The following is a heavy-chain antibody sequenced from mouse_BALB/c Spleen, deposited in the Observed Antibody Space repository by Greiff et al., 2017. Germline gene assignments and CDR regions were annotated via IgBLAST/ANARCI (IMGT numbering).Heavy chain of an antibody. D-gene: IGHD1-2*01. Sequence: VNLVESGPGLVAPSQSLSITCTVSGFSLTDYGVSWIRQPPGKGLEWLGVIWGGGSTYYNSALKSRLSISKDNSKSQVFLKMNSLQTDDTAMYYCAKQTHYDGYAMDYWGQGTSVTVSS. V-gene: IGHV2-6-5*01. CDR2: IWGGGST. J-gene: IGHJ4*01. CDR1: GFSLTDYG. CDR3: AKQTHYDGYAMDY.